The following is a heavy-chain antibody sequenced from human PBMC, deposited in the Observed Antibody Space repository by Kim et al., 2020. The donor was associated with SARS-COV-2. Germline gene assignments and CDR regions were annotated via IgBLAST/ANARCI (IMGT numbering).Heavy chain of an antibody. CDR2: ISYDGSNK. V-gene: IGHV3-30*18. D-gene: IGHD6-19*01. CDR1: GFTFSSYG. Sequence: GGSLRLSCAASGFTFSSYGMHWVRQAPGKGLEWVAVISYDGSNKYYADSVKGRFTISRDNSKNTLYLQMNSLRAEDTAVYYCAKTLTLIAVAAAPDYWGQGTLVTVSS. J-gene: IGHJ4*02. CDR3: AKTLTLIAVAAAPDY.